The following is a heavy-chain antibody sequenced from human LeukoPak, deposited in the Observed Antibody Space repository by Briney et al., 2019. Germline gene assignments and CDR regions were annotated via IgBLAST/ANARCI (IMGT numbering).Heavy chain of an antibody. V-gene: IGHV1-8*03. Sequence: ASVKVSCKASGYTFTSYDINWVRQAPGQGLEWMGWMNPNSGNTGYAQKFQGRVTITRNTSISTAYMELSSLRSEDTAVYYCARGRWELLDYYYYYMDVWGKGTTVTVSS. J-gene: IGHJ6*03. CDR2: MNPNSGNT. D-gene: IGHD1-26*01. CDR1: GYTFTSYD. CDR3: ARGRWELLDYYYYYMDV.